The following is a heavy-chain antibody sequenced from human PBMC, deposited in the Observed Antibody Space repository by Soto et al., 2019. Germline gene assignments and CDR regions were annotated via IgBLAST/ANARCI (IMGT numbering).Heavy chain of an antibody. CDR3: ARGDGSLWFGKIGELY. Sequence: GGSLRLSCAASGFTFSSHNMNWVRQAPGKGLEWVSSISRSSSYIYYADSVKGRFTISRDNARNSLYLQMNSLRGEDTAVYYCARGDGSLWFGKIGELYWGQGILVTVSS. V-gene: IGHV3-21*01. D-gene: IGHD3-10*01. CDR1: GFTFSSHN. J-gene: IGHJ4*02. CDR2: ISRSSSYI.